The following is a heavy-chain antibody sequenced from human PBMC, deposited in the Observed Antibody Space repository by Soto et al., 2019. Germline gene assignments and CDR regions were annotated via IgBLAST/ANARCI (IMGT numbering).Heavy chain of an antibody. CDR1: GGTFSSYA. CDR2: IIHIFGTA. Sequence: QVQLVQSGAEVKKPRTSVKVSCKASGGTFSSYAISWVRQAPGQGLEWMGGIIHIFGTANYAQKFQGRVTITEDESTTTAYKELSRRRSEDTAVYYCARAKSYYDSSGYGTGAFDIWGQGTIVTVSS. J-gene: IGHJ3*02. D-gene: IGHD3-22*01. V-gene: IGHV1-69*01. CDR3: ARAKSYYDSSGYGTGAFDI.